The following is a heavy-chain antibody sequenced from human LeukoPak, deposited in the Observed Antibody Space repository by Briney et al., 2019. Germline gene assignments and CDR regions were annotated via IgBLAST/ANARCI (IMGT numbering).Heavy chain of an antibody. CDR2: IYYTGST. J-gene: IGHJ3*02. CDR1: GGSINGYF. D-gene: IGHD4-11*01. V-gene: IGHV4-59*01. Sequence: SETLSLTCTVSGGSINGYFWSWIRQPPGKGLEWIGYIYYTGSTNYNPSLKGRVTISLDTSKNQFSLHLTSVTAADTAFYYCARNSRGARRGSFDMWGQGTMVTVSS. CDR3: ARNSRGARRGSFDM.